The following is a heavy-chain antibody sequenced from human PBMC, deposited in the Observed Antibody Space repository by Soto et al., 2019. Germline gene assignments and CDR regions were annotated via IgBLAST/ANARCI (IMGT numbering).Heavy chain of an antibody. CDR3: TRHEYSSSLASPRGVWSWFDP. D-gene: IGHD6-13*01. Sequence: GGSLRLSCAASGFTFSGSAMHWVRQASGKGLEWVGRIRSKANSYATAYAASVKGRFTISRDDSKNTAYLQMNSLKTEDTAVYYCTRHEYSSSLASPRGVWSWFDPWGQGTLVTVSS. CDR2: IRSKANSYAT. CDR1: GFTFSGSA. J-gene: IGHJ5*02. V-gene: IGHV3-73*01.